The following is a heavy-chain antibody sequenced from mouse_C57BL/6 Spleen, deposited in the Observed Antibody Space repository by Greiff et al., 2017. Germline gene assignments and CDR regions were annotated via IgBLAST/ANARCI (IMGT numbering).Heavy chain of an antibody. CDR1: GYTFTSYW. J-gene: IGHJ2*01. D-gene: IGHD3-3*01. V-gene: IGHV1-61*01. CDR2: IYPSASET. Sequence: QVHVKQPGAELVRPGSSVKLSCKASGYTFTSYWMDWVKQRPGQGLEWIGNIYPSASETHYNQKFKDKATLTVDKSSSTAYMQLSSLTSEDSAVYYCARRGAGPYYFDYWGQGTTRTVSS. CDR3: ARRGAGPYYFDY.